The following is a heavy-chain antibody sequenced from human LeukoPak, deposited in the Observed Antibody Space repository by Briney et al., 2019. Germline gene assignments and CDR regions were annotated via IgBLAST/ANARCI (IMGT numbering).Heavy chain of an antibody. Sequence: GGSLRLSCAGSGFTLSSSWMHWVRQAPGKGPVWVAHVSPDGNLANYADSVKGRFTISRDNSKSTLFLQMNSLRPEDTAIYYCARDLLNYGSAYYDVGIFDSWGQGTLVTVSS. V-gene: IGHV3-74*01. J-gene: IGHJ4*02. CDR1: GFTLSSSW. D-gene: IGHD3-10*01. CDR3: ARDLLNYGSAYYDVGIFDS. CDR2: VSPDGNLA.